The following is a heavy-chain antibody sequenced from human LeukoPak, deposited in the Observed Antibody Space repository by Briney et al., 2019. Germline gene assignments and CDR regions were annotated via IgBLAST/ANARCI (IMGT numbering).Heavy chain of an antibody. Sequence: GGSLRLSCAASGFTFSSYAMSWVRQAPGKGLEWVSSISGNSGRTYYADSVKGRFSISRDNSNNTLYLQMNSLRAEDTAVYYCARIETVADAFDIWGQGTLVTVSS. D-gene: IGHD1-1*01. CDR1: GFTFSSYA. CDR3: ARIETVADAFDI. J-gene: IGHJ3*02. V-gene: IGHV3-23*01. CDR2: ISGNSGRT.